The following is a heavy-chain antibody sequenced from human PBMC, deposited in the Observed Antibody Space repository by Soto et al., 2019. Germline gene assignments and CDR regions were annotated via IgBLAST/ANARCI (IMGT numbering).Heavy chain of an antibody. D-gene: IGHD3-3*01. J-gene: IGHJ5*02. CDR1: GFTFSSYG. CDR3: AKGYYDFWSGYFS. V-gene: IGHV3-30*18. Sequence: EGSLRLSCAASGFTFSSYGMHWVRQAPGKGLEWVAVISYDGSNKYYADSVKGRFTISRDNSKNTLYLQMNSLGAEDTAVYYCAKGYYDFWSGYFSWGQGTLVTVSS. CDR2: ISYDGSNK.